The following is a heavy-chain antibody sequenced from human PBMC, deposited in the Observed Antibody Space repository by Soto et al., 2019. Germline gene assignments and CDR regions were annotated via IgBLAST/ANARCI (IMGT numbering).Heavy chain of an antibody. CDR1: GFTVSSNY. CDR3: ARDHSSGTTYAFDI. CDR2: IYSGGST. J-gene: IGHJ3*02. Sequence: GGSLRLSCAASGFTVSSNYMSWVRQAPGKGLEWVSVIYSGGSTYYADSVKGRFTISRDNSKNTLYLQMNSLRAEDTAVYYCARDHSSGTTYAFDIWGQGPMVTVSS. D-gene: IGHD3-3*01. V-gene: IGHV3-53*01.